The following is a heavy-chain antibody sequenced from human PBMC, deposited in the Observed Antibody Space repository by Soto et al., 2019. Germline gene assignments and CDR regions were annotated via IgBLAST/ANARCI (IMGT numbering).Heavy chain of an antibody. D-gene: IGHD3-22*01. CDR1: GFAFDIYA. V-gene: IGHV3-23*01. CDR2: INHNGGST. J-gene: IGHJ4*02. CDR3: AMERSYSYTGGSYYGRMLVY. Sequence: GGSLRLSCAVSGFAFDIYAMGWVRQAPGKGLEWIAAINHNGGSTSYADSVKGRFTIFRENFGITVFLQMNSLRAEDTAMYYSAMERSYSYTGGSYYGRMLVYWGLGTLVTV.